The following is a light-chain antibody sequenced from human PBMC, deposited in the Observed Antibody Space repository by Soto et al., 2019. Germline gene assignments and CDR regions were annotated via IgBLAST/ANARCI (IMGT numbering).Light chain of an antibody. Sequence: DIQMTQSPSTLSASVGDRVTITCRASQSISSWLAWYQQKPGKAPKLLIYKASSLASGVPSRFSGSGSGTEFTLTISSLQPDDFATYYFQQYNSYPWTFGQGTKVEIK. CDR1: QSISSW. CDR2: KAS. J-gene: IGKJ1*01. CDR3: QQYNSYPWT. V-gene: IGKV1-5*03.